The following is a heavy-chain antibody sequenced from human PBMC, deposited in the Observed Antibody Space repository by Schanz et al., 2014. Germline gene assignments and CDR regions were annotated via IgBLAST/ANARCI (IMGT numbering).Heavy chain of an antibody. Sequence: EVQLAESGGGLVQPGGSLRLSCAASGFTFSGFWMTWVRQAPGKGLLWVSSISGTGGDDTYYADSVKGRFTISRDNSKNTLFLQMNSLRAEDVAVYYCARKSLVSAHYDSWGQGTLVTVSA. J-gene: IGHJ4*02. V-gene: IGHV3-23*04. CDR3: ARKSLVSAHYDS. CDR1: GFTFSGFW. CDR2: ISGTGGDDT. D-gene: IGHD2-21*01.